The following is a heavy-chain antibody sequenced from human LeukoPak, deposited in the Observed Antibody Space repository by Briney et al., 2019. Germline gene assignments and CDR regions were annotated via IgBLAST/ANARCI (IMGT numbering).Heavy chain of an antibody. CDR1: GYTFTGYY. CDR3: ARGRWGATYSLDY. D-gene: IGHD4/OR15-4a*01. J-gene: IGHJ4*02. Sequence: EASVKVSCKASGYTFTGYYMHWVRQAPGQGLEWMGWINPNSGGTNYAQKFQGRVTMTRDTSTSTVQMELSRLRSEDTAVYYCARGRWGATYSLDYWGQGTLVIVSS. CDR2: INPNSGGT. V-gene: IGHV1-2*02.